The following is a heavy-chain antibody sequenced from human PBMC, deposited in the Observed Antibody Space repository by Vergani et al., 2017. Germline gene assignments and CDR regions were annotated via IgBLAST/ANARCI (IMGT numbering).Heavy chain of an antibody. CDR1: GFTFSSYA. J-gene: IGHJ6*02. CDR2: ISGSGGST. D-gene: IGHD3-9*01. CDR3: ARETDTGSSVSYNYYAMDV. V-gene: IGHV3-23*01. Sequence: EVQLLESGGGLVQPGRSLRLSCAASGFTFSSYAMSWVRQAPGKGLEWVSAISGSGGSTYYADSVKGRFTISRDNSKNTLYLQMNSLRAEDTAVYYCARETDTGSSVSYNYYAMDVWGQGTTVSVSS.